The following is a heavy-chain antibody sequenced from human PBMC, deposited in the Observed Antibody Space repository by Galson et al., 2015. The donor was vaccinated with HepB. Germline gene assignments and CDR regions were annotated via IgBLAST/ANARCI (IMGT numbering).Heavy chain of an antibody. CDR2: IIPILGIA. CDR1: GGTFSSYA. Sequence: SVKVSCKASGGTFSSYAISWVRQAPGQGLEWMGGIIPILGIANYAQKFQGRVTITADKSTSTAYMELSSLRSEDTAVYYCARDRDIVATTNFDYWGQGTLVTVSS. J-gene: IGHJ4*02. D-gene: IGHD5-12*01. CDR3: ARDRDIVATTNFDY. V-gene: IGHV1-69*10.